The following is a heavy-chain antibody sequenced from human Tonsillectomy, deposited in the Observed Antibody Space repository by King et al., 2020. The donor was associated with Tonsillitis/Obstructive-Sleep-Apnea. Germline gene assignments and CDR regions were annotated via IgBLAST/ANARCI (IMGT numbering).Heavy chain of an antibody. CDR2: ISHAVRT. J-gene: IGHJ4*02. CDR3: ASALFGKRGFNC. CDR1: GDSISTKYW. Sequence: QLQESDPGLVKPSGTLSLTCAVSGDSISTKYWWTCVRQPPGKGLEWIGEISHAVRTDYNPSLKGRVTISLDNSRHELSLQLSSVTAADTAMYYCASALFGKRGFNCWGQGTLVTVSS. D-gene: IGHD3-3*01. V-gene: IGHV4-4*02.